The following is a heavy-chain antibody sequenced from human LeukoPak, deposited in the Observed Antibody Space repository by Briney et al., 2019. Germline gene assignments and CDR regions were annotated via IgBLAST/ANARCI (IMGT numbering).Heavy chain of an antibody. D-gene: IGHD2-15*01. V-gene: IGHV4-59*01. CDR2: IYYSGST. J-gene: IGHJ6*02. CDR3: ARNLGYCSGGSCYNYYYYGMDV. Sequence: PSETLSLTCTVSGGPISSYYWSWIRQPPGKGLEWIGYIYYSGSTNYNPSLKSRVTISVDTSKNQFSLKLSSVTAADTAVYYCARNLGYCSGGSCYNYYYYGMDVWGQGTTVTVSS. CDR1: GGPISSYY.